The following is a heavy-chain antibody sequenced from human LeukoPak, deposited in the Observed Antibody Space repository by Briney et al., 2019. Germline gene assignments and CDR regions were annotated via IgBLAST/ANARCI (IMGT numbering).Heavy chain of an antibody. Sequence: SETLSLTCTVSGGSISSYYWSWIRQPPGKGLEWIGYIYYSGSTNYNPSLKSRVTISVDTSKNQFSLKLSSVTAADTAVYYCARSSSFDYWGQGTLVTVSS. V-gene: IGHV4-59*01. CDR3: ARSSSFDY. CDR1: GGSISSYY. J-gene: IGHJ4*02. CDR2: IYYSGST.